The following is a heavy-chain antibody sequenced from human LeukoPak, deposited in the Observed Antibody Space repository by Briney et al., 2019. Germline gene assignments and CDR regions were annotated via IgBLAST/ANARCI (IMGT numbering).Heavy chain of an antibody. D-gene: IGHD4-23*01. J-gene: IGHJ4*02. CDR2: IYYSGST. V-gene: IGHV4-59*01. Sequence: GSLRLSCAASGFTFSSFAMSWVRQAPGKGLEWIGYIYYSGSTNYNPSLKSRVTISVDTSKSQFSLKLSSVTAADTAVYYCASHYGGNLWGFDYWGQGTLVTVSS. CDR1: GFTFSSFA. CDR3: ASHYGGNLWGFDY.